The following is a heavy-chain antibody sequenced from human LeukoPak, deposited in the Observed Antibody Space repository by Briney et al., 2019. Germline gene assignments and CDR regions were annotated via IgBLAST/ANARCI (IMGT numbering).Heavy chain of an antibody. J-gene: IGHJ4*02. CDR3: AREGAVAGTFTDY. CDR1: GGTFSSYA. V-gene: IGHV1-69*13. Sequence: ASVKVSCKASGGTFSSYAISWVRQAPGQGLGWMGGIIPIFGTANYAQKFQGRVTITADESTSTAYMELSSLRSEDTAVYYCAREGAVAGTFTDYWGQGTLVTVSS. CDR2: IIPIFGTA. D-gene: IGHD6-19*01.